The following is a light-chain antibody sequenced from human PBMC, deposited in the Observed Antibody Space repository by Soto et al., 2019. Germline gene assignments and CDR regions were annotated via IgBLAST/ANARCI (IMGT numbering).Light chain of an antibody. Sequence: DIQLTQSPSFLSASVGDRVTITFRASQAISSSLAWYQHNPGKATKLLIYAASTLQNGVPSSFSVSGSGTEFTLTISSLQPEDCATYYCHHLNDYRYTFGQGTKVEIK. CDR3: HHLNDYRYT. CDR2: AAS. J-gene: IGKJ2*01. V-gene: IGKV1-9*01. CDR1: QAISSS.